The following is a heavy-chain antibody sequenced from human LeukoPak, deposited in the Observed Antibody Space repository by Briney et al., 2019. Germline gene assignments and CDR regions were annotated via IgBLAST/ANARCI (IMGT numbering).Heavy chain of an antibody. CDR1: GFTFSSYW. CDR2: IKQDGSEK. D-gene: IGHD1-1*01. J-gene: IGHJ6*04. Sequence: PGGSLRLSSAASGFTFSSYWMSWVRQAPGKGLEWVANIKQDGSEKYYVDSVKGRFTISRDNAKNSLYLQMNSLRAEDTAVYYCAKRVGFAGERMDVWGKGTTVTVSS. V-gene: IGHV3-7*03. CDR3: AKRVGFAGERMDV.